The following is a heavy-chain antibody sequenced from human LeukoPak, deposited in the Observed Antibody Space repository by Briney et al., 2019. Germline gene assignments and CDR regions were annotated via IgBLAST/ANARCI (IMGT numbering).Heavy chain of an antibody. CDR2: IIPIFGTA. CDR1: GYTFTSYG. J-gene: IGHJ5*02. CDR3: ARVIYSGYDPNWFDP. D-gene: IGHD5-12*01. Sequence: SVKVSCKASGYTFTSYGISWVRQAPGQGLEWMGGIIPIFGTANCAQKFQGRVTITADESTSTAYMELSSLRSEDTAVYYCARVIYSGYDPNWFDPWGQGTLVTVSS. V-gene: IGHV1-69*13.